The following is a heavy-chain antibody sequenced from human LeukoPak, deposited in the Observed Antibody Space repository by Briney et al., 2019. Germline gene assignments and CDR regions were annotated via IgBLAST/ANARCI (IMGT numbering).Heavy chain of an antibody. CDR1: GFTFSSYS. D-gene: IGHD6-13*01. V-gene: IGHV3-21*01. CDR2: ISSSSSYI. CDR3: ARGAAAGRKTYFDY. J-gene: IGHJ4*02. Sequence: GGSLRLSCAASGFTFSSYSMNWVRQAPGKGLEWVSSISSSSSYIYYADSVKGRFTISRDNSKNTLYLQMNSLRAEDTAVYYCARGAAAGRKTYFDYWGQGTLVTVSS.